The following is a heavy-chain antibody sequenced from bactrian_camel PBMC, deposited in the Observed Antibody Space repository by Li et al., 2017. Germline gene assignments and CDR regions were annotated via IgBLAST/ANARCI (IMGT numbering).Heavy chain of an antibody. D-gene: IGHD3*01. CDR3: AAARTTYCFIDLPSTFTS. J-gene: IGHJ4*01. Sequence: QVQLVESGGGSVQAGGSLRLSCVVSGYTYLGCMGWFRQAPGKGREGLASIRNGGLTVYADSVKGRFTISQDGAKTTLTLQMNSLQPDDTAMYFCAAARTTYCFIDLPSTFTSWGQGTQVTVS. CDR2: IRNGGLT. CDR1: GYTYLGC. V-gene: IGHV3S55*01.